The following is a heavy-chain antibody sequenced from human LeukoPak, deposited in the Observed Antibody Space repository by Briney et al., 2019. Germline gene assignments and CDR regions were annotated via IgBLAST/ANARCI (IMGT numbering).Heavy chain of an antibody. CDR2: INPNSGGT. J-gene: IGHJ5*02. D-gene: IGHD4-11*01. CDR1: GYTFTSYY. Sequence: ASVKVSCKASGYTFTSYYMHWVRQAPGQGLEWMGWINPNSGGTNYAQKFQGRVTMTRDTSISTAYMELSRLRSDDTAVYYCARSTTWHYNWFDPWGQGTLVTVSS. V-gene: IGHV1-2*02. CDR3: ARSTTWHYNWFDP.